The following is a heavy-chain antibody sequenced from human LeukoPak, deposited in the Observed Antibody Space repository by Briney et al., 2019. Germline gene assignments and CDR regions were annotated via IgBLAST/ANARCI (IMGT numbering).Heavy chain of an antibody. CDR3: ARDPDFWSGYYYMDV. V-gene: IGHV1-69*04. CDR2: IIPILGIA. J-gene: IGHJ6*03. D-gene: IGHD3-3*01. CDR1: GGTFSSYT. Sequence: SVKVSRKASGGTFSSYTISWVRQAPGQGPEWMGRIIPILGIANYAQKFQGRVTITADKSTSTAYMELSSLRSEDTAVYYCARDPDFWSGYYYMDVWGKGTTVTVSS.